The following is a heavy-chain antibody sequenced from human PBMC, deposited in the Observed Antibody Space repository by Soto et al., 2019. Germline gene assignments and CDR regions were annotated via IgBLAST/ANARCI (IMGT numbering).Heavy chain of an antibody. CDR2: AFHSGRA. Sequence: QVQLQESGPGLVKPSETLSLTCAVSGGSISSRGWWSWVRQPPGKGLEWIGEAFHSGRANYNPSLKSRVTIALDRSQNLFSPSVMSLTDANTAIYDCARAQFEPYDSGSGRLNDWGQVILVGVSS. V-gene: IGHV4-4*02. D-gene: IGHD3-10*01. J-gene: IGHJ4*02. CDR3: ARAQFEPYDSGSGRLND. CDR1: GGSISSRGW.